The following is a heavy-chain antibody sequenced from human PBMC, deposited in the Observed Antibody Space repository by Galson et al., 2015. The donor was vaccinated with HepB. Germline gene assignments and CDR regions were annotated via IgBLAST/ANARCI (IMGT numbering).Heavy chain of an antibody. J-gene: IGHJ6*03. V-gene: IGHV3-30-3*01. CDR2: ISYDGSNK. CDR1: GFTFSSYA. D-gene: IGHD6-13*01. CDR3: ARDQVAAAGIGPKYYYYYYMDV. Sequence: SLRLSCAASGFTFSSYAMHWVRQAPGKGLEWVAVISYDGSNKYYADSVKGRFTISRDNSKNTLYLQMNSLRAEDTAVYCCARDQVAAAGIGPKYYYYYYMDVWGKGTTVTVSS.